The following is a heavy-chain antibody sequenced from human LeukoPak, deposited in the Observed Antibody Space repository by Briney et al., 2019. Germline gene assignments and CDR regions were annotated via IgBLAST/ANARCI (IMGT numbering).Heavy chain of an antibody. CDR1: GGSISSDSYF. V-gene: IGHV4-39*07. CDR2: IYYGGST. J-gene: IGHJ3*01. Sequence: PSETLSLTCTVSGGSISSDSYFWGWIRQPPGKGLEWIGYIYYGGSTYYKPSLKSRVIISVDTSKNQFSLRVSSVTAADTAVYYCAKSGDYITWDVWGQGTMVTVSS. D-gene: IGHD2-21*02. CDR3: AKSGDYITWDV.